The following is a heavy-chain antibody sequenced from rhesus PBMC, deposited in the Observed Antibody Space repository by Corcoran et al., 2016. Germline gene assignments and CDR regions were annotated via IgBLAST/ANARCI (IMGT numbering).Heavy chain of an antibody. CDR2: IYGSSGST. Sequence: QVQLQESGPGVVKPSETLSLTCAVSGYSISSGYDWSWIRQPPGKGLEWIGYIYGSSGSTNYNPSLKNRFTISKDTSKNQFSLKLSSVTAADTAVYYCARDRYSWNREYYFDYWGQGVLVTISS. CDR3: ARDRYSWNREYYFDY. CDR1: GYSISSGYD. V-gene: IGHV4-76*01. D-gene: IGHD1-1-1*01. J-gene: IGHJ4*01.